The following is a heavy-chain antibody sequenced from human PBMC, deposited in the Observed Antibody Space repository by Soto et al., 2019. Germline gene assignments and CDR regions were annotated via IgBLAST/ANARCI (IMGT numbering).Heavy chain of an antibody. J-gene: IGHJ5*02. CDR2: ISAYNGNT. Sequence: GASVKVSCKASGYTFTSYGISWVRQAPGQGLEWMGWISAYNGNTNYAQKLQGRVTMTTDTSTSTAYMELRSLRSDDTAVYYCARDLVAVAGGNWFDPWGQGTLVTVSS. CDR1: GYTFTSYG. D-gene: IGHD6-19*01. V-gene: IGHV1-18*01. CDR3: ARDLVAVAGGNWFDP.